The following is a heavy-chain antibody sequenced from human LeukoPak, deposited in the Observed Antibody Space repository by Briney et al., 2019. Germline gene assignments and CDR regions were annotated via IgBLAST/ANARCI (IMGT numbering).Heavy chain of an antibody. CDR1: GFTFSSYA. CDR2: ISYGGSNK. CDR3: AREFGY. Sequence: GGSLRLSCAASGFTFSSYAMHWVRQAPGKGLEWVAVISYGGSNKYYADSVKGRFTISRDNSKNTLYLQMNSLRAEDTAVYYCAREFGYWGQGTLVTVSS. J-gene: IGHJ4*02. V-gene: IGHV3-30*14.